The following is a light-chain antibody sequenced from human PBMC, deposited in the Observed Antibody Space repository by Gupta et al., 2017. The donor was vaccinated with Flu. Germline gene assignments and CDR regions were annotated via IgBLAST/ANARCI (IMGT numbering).Light chain of an antibody. Sequence: EIVMTQSPATLSVSPGERATLSCRASQSVGSELAWYQQKPGQAPRLLFYGAATRSTGVPARISGSGSGTDFTLTISSLQSEDCAVYYCQQYNHWPLTFGGGTKVEIK. CDR3: QQYNHWPLT. CDR1: QSVGSE. J-gene: IGKJ4*01. CDR2: GAA. V-gene: IGKV3-15*01.